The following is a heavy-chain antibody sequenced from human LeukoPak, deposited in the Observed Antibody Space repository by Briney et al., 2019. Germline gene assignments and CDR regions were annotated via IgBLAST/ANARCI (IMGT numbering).Heavy chain of an antibody. CDR1: GFTFSSYS. V-gene: IGHV3-21*01. CDR3: AGDSSSRDY. Sequence: GGSLRLSCAASGFTFSSYSMSWVRQAPGKGLEWVSSISSSSSYIYYADSVKGRFTISRDNAKNSLYLQMNSLRAEDTAVYYCAGDSSSRDYWGQGTLVTVSS. D-gene: IGHD6-6*01. CDR2: ISSSSSYI. J-gene: IGHJ4*02.